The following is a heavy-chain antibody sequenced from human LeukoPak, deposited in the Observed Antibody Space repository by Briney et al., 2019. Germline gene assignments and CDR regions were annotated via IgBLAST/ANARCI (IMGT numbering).Heavy chain of an antibody. CDR1: GYTFTSYY. CDR2: IIPIFGTA. CDR3: ARERIAVYYDSSGYYYGWFDP. Sequence: GASVKVSCKASGYTFTSYYMHWVRQAPGQGLEWMGGIIPIFGTANYAQKFQGRVTITADESTSTAYMELSSLRSEDTAVYYCARERIAVYYDSSGYYYGWFDPWGQGTLVTVSS. V-gene: IGHV1-69*13. J-gene: IGHJ5*02. D-gene: IGHD3-22*01.